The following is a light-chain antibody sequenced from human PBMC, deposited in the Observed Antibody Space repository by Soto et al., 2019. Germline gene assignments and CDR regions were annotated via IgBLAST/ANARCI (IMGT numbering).Light chain of an antibody. Sequence: QLVLTQPPSTSGTPGQRVTISCSGSSSNIGSNYLYWFQQLPGTAPKLLIYRNNQRPSGVPDRFSGSKSGTSASLAISGLRSEDEADYYCAAWDDSLNAYYVFGTGTKLTVL. CDR2: RNN. CDR3: AAWDDSLNAYYV. CDR1: SSNIGSNY. J-gene: IGLJ1*01. V-gene: IGLV1-47*01.